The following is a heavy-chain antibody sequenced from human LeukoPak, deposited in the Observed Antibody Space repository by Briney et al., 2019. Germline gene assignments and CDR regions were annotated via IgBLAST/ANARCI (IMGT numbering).Heavy chain of an antibody. CDR1: GYSFTCYY. CDR2: ISPHSGET. V-gene: IGHV1-2*02. J-gene: IGHJ4*02. CDR3: ARERDYYYRDDYYVDYFAY. D-gene: IGHD3-22*01. Sequence: ASVRVSCKASGYSFTCYYIHWVRQAPGQGLEWMAWISPHSGETNSTHKFQGRVALTRDTSINTAYMELTSLTSDDTAVYYCARERDYYYRDDYYVDYFAYWGQGALVTVSS.